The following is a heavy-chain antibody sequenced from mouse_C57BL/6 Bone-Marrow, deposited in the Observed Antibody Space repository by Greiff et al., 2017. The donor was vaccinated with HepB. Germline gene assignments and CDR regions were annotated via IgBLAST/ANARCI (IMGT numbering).Heavy chain of an antibody. J-gene: IGHJ4*01. V-gene: IGHV1-82*01. CDR1: GYAFSSSW. CDR3: ARGGWCYAMDY. CDR2: IYPGDGDT. Sequence: QVQLQQSGPELVKPGASVKISCKASGYAFSSSWMNWVKQRPGKGLEWIGRIYPGDGDTNYNGKFKGKATLTADKSSSTAYMQLSSLTSEDSAVYVCARGGWCYAMDYWGQGTSVTVSS. D-gene: IGHD3-3*01.